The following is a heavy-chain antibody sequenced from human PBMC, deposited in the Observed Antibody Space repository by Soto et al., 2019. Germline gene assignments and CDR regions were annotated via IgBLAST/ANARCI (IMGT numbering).Heavy chain of an antibody. V-gene: IGHV3-33*01. CDR2: IWYDASNK. CDR3: ARDCAGYSSGWYQRGGFDY. D-gene: IGHD6-19*01. J-gene: IGHJ4*02. CDR1: GFTFGSYG. Sequence: QVQLVESGGGVVQPGRSLRLSCAASGFTFGSYGMHWVRQAPGKGLEWVAVIWYDASNKYYADSVKGRFTISRDNSKNTLYLQMNSLRAEDTAVYYCARDCAGYSSGWYQRGGFDYWGQGTLVTVSS.